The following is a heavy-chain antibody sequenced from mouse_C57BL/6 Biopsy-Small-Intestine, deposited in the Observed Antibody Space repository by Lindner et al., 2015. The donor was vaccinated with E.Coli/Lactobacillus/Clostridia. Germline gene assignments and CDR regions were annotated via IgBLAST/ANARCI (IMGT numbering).Heavy chain of an antibody. Sequence: VQLQESGAELVRPGASVKLSCTASGSNIKDDYIHWVKQRPDQGLEWIGWIDLENGDTKYASKFLGEATITADTYSNTAFLQLSSLTSEDTAVYYCTTSQATSDYWGQGTTLTVSS. CDR1: GSNIKDDY. D-gene: IGHD3-2*02. V-gene: IGHV14-4*01. CDR3: TTSQATSDY. CDR2: IDLENGDT. J-gene: IGHJ2*01.